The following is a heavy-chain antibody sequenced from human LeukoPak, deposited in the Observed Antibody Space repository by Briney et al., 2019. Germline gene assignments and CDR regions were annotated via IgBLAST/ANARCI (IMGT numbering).Heavy chain of an antibody. Sequence: PSETLSLTCTVQGRSFSGYCWSWIRQPPGKGLEWIGEMTHSGSTNYNPSLKSRVTISVDTSKNQFSLKVSAVSAADTAVNYCTGGKPETVFDYWGQGTLVTVSS. CDR2: MTHSGST. D-gene: IGHD2-21*02. V-gene: IGHV4-34*01. J-gene: IGHJ4*02. CDR1: GRSFSGYC. CDR3: TGGKPETVFDY.